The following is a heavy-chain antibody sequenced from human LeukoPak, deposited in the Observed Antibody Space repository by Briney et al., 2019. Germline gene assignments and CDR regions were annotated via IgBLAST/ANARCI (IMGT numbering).Heavy chain of an antibody. V-gene: IGHV3-21*01. J-gene: IGHJ5*02. CDR3: ARDTVRGVTNWFDP. CDR2: ISSSSSYI. CDR1: GFTFSSYS. Sequence: GGSLRLSCAASGFTFSSYSMNWVRQAPGKGLEWVSSISSSSSYIYYADSVKGRFTISRDNAKNSLYLQMNSLRAEDTAAYYCARDTVRGVTNWFDPWGQGTLVTVSS. D-gene: IGHD3-10*01.